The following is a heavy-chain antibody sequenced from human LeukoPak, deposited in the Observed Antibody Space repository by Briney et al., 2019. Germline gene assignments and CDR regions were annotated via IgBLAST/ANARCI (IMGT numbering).Heavy chain of an antibody. V-gene: IGHV1-69*04. CDR3: ARDFAVAGTGYDY. CDR1: GGTFSSYA. J-gene: IGHJ4*02. CDR2: IIPILGIA. D-gene: IGHD6-19*01. Sequence: SVKVSCKASGGTFSSYAISWVRQAPGQGREWMGRIIPILGIANYAQKFQGRVTITADKSTSTAYMELSSLRSEDTAVYYCARDFAVAGTGYDYWGQGTLVTVSS.